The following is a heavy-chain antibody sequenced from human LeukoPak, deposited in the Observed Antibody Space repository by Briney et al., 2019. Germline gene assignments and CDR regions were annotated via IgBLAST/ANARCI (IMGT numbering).Heavy chain of an antibody. CDR1: GFTFSDYY. CDR3: AVQFRTYDSSGSDAFDI. V-gene: IGHV3-11*01. Sequence: GGSLRLSCAASGFTFSDYYMSWIRQAAGKGLEWVSYISSSGSTIYYADSVKGRFTISRDNAKNSLYLQMSSVRAEDTAVYYCAVQFRTYDSSGSDAFDIWGQGTMVTVSS. J-gene: IGHJ3*02. D-gene: IGHD3-22*01. CDR2: ISSSGSTI.